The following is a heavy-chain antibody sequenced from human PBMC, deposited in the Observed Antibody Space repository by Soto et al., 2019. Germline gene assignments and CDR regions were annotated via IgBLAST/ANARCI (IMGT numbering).Heavy chain of an antibody. V-gene: IGHV3-23*01. Sequence: EVQLLESGGGLVQSGGSLRLSCAASGFTFSNYAMTWVRQAPXXGLEWVSATSGSGVXTYYADSVKGRFTISRDNXXXXXXXXXXXXXXXXXXXXXXXXXXXXXDSFSWGQGTLVTVSS. CDR2: TSGSGVXT. CDR3: XXXXXXXDSFS. CDR1: GFTFSNYA. J-gene: IGHJ5*02.